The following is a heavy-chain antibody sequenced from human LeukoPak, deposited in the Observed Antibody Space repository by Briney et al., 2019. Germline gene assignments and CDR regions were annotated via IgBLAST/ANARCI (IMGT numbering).Heavy chain of an antibody. Sequence: GESLKIPCKGSGYRFTIYWIGWVRQMPGKGLEWIGIIYPGDSESRYSPSFQGQVTISADKSISTAYLQWSSLKASDTAMYYCARAYYYDGSGYSSYFDYWGQGTLVTVSS. CDR1: GYRFTIYW. D-gene: IGHD3-22*01. CDR3: ARAYYYDGSGYSSYFDY. J-gene: IGHJ4*02. CDR2: IYPGDSES. V-gene: IGHV5-51*01.